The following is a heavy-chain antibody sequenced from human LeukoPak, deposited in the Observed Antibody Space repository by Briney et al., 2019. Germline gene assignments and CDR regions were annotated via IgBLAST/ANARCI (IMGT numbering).Heavy chain of an antibody. CDR2: ISSSGSTI. D-gene: IGHD3-22*01. Sequence: PGGSLRLSCAASGFTFSDYYMSWIRQAPGKGLEWVSYISSSGSTIYYADSVKGRFTISRDNAKNSLYLQMNSLRAEDTAVYYCARGPTQYYYDSSGYYSYKAFDYWGQGTLVTVSS. CDR1: GFTFSDYY. J-gene: IGHJ4*02. V-gene: IGHV3-11*01. CDR3: ARGPTQYYYDSSGYYSYKAFDY.